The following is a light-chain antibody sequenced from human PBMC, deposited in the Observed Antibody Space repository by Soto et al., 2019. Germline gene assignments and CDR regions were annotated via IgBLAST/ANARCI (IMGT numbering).Light chain of an antibody. J-gene: IGLJ2*01. CDR2: SNN. Sequence: QLVLTQPPSASGTPGQRVFISCSGSSSNIGGTNYAYWYQQLPGAAPKLLMHSNNLRPSGVPERISGAKSGTSASLAISWLRSEDEAVYYCASWDDRLGAVIFGGGTKLTVL. CDR1: SSNIGGTNY. CDR3: ASWDDRLGAVI. V-gene: IGLV1-47*02.